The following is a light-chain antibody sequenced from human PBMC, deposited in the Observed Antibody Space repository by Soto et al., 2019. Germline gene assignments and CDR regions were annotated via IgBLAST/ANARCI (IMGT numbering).Light chain of an antibody. CDR1: NSDVGTYDY. V-gene: IGLV2-14*01. CDR3: IQYTRTATLEV. CDR2: EVS. J-gene: IGLJ1*01. Sequence: QSALTQPASVSGSPGQSITIACIGTNSDVGTYDYVSWYQQFPDMAPKLIIFEVSNRPSGVSNRFSASKSGNTPSLTIPGLQAKDEADYYGIQYTRTATLEVFGTGTKLTVL.